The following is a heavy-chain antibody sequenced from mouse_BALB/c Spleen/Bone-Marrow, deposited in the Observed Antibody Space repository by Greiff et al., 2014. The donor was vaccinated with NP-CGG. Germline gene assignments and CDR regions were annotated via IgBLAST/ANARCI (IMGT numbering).Heavy chain of an antibody. CDR2: ISDGGSYT. CDR3: ARGSSYFDY. CDR1: GFTFSDYY. Sequence: EVKLVESGGGLVKPGGSLKLSCAASGFTFSDYYMYWVRQTPEKRLEWVATISDGGSYTYYPDSVKGRFPISRDNAKNNLYLQMSSLKSEDTAMYYCARGSSYFDYWGQGTTLTVSS. V-gene: IGHV5-4*02. D-gene: IGHD1-1*01. J-gene: IGHJ2*01.